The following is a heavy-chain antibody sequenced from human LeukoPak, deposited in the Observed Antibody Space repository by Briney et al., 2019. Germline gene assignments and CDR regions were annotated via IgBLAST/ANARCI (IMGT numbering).Heavy chain of an antibody. CDR3: ARGAGVFFDN. CDR1: GFTFSSYG. CDR2: IRYDASNE. J-gene: IGHJ4*02. V-gene: IGHV3-30*02. D-gene: IGHD3-10*01. Sequence: HPGGSLRLSCAASGFTFSSYGMHWVRQAPGKGLEWVAFIRYDASNEFYGDSVKGRFTISRDNVRKSVYLQMNSLRVEDTAVYYCARGAGVFFDNWGQGTLVTVSS.